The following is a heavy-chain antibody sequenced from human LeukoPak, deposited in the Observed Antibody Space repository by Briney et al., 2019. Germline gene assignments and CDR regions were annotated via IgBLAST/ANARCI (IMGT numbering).Heavy chain of an antibody. CDR1: GGSISSSSYY. CDR3: ARQRESSGWYARGFDY. CDR2: IYYSGST. V-gene: IGHV4-39*01. Sequence: PSETLSLTCTVSGGSISSSSYYWGWIRQPPGKGLEWIGSIYYSGSTYYNPSLKSRATISVDTSKNQFSLKLSSVTAADTAVYYCARQRESSGWYARGFDYWGQGTLVTVSS. D-gene: IGHD6-19*01. J-gene: IGHJ4*02.